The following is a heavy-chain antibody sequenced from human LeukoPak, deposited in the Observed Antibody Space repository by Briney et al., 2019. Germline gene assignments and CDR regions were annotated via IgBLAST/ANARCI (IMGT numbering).Heavy chain of an antibody. J-gene: IGHJ4*02. V-gene: IGHV1-8*01. CDR2: MNPNSGNT. D-gene: IGHD1-26*01. CDR3: ARRYSGSYSIDY. Sequence: ASVKVSCKASGYTFTSYDINWVRRATGQGLEWMGWMNPNSGNTGYAQKFQGRVTMTRNTSISTAYMELSSLRSEDTAVYYCARRYSGSYSIDYWGQGTLVTVSS. CDR1: GYTFTSYD.